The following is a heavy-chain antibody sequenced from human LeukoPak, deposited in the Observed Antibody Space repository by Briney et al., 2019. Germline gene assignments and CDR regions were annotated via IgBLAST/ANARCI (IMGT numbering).Heavy chain of an antibody. D-gene: IGHD3-22*01. CDR3: ARGFHYYDSSGYDYNWFDP. CDR2: IYYSGST. Sequence: SDTLSLTCTVSGGSISSGGYYWSSIRQHPGKGLEWIGYIYYSGSTYYNPSLKSRVTISVDTSKNQFSLKLSSVTAADTAVYYCARGFHYYDSSGYDYNWFDPWGQGTLVTVSS. J-gene: IGHJ5*02. V-gene: IGHV4-31*03. CDR1: GGSISSGGYY.